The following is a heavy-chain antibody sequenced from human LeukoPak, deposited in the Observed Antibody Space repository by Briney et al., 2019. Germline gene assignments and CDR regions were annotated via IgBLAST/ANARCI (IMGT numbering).Heavy chain of an antibody. CDR2: ISWNSGTI. D-gene: IGHD3-10*01. CDR3: AKDSDGSGSYTDY. Sequence: GGSLRLSCAASGFTFDDYAMHWVRQAPGKGLEWVSGISWNSGTIAYADSVKGRFTISRDNAKNSLYLQMNSLRAEDTALYYCAKDSDGSGSYTDYWGQGTLVTVSS. V-gene: IGHV3-9*01. J-gene: IGHJ4*02. CDR1: GFTFDDYA.